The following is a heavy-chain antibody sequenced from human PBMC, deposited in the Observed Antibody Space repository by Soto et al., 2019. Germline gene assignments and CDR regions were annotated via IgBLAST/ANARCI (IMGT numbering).Heavy chain of an antibody. V-gene: IGHV4-34*01. Sequence: QVQLQQWGAGLLKPSETLSLTCAVYGGSFSGYYWSWIRQPPGKGLEWIGEINHSGSTNYNPSLTSRVTISVDTSTNQFSLKLSSVTAADTAVYYCARGFDILTGYNWFDPWGQGTLVTVSS. J-gene: IGHJ5*02. CDR3: ARGFDILTGYNWFDP. CDR2: INHSGST. D-gene: IGHD3-9*01. CDR1: GGSFSGYY.